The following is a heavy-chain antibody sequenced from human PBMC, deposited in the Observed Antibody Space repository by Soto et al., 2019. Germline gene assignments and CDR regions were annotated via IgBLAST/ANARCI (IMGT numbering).Heavy chain of an antibody. V-gene: IGHV1-46*01. CDR1: GYTFTSYY. Sequence: QVQLVQSGAEVKKPGASVKVSCKASGYTFTSYYMHWVRQAPGQGLEWMGIINPSGGSTSYAQKFQGRATMTMDTSTSTGYMELSSLRSDDTAVYYCARDSPFGYSYLFDYWGQGTLVTVSS. J-gene: IGHJ4*02. CDR3: ARDSPFGYSYLFDY. CDR2: INPSGGST. D-gene: IGHD5-18*01.